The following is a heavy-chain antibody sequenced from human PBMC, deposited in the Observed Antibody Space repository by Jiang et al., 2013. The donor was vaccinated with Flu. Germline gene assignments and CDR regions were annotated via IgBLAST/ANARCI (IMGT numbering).Heavy chain of an antibody. CDR3: ASRLTVVRGMYFDP. Sequence: GPGLVKTSETLSLTCHVSGHSVSSGYSWGWVRQSPGKGLEWIGNIYSHGNTYYNPSLKSRVFISVDRSRDQFSLRLNSVTVADTAMYYCASRLTVVRGMYFDPWGQGILVTVSA. J-gene: IGHJ5*02. D-gene: IGHD3-10*02. V-gene: IGHV4-38-2*01. CDR1: GHSVSSGYS. CDR2: IYSHGNT.